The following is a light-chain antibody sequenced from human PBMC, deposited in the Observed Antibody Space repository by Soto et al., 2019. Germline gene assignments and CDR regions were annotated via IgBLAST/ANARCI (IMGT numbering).Light chain of an antibody. CDR3: QQYGNSPVT. Sequence: ETVMTQSPVTLSVSPGDTATLSCRASQSVSSSYLAWYQQKPGQAPRLLIYGASSRASGIPDRFSGSGSGTDFTLTISRLEPEDFAVYYCQQYGNSPVTFGGGTKVDIK. CDR2: GAS. V-gene: IGKV3-20*01. J-gene: IGKJ4*01. CDR1: QSVSSSY.